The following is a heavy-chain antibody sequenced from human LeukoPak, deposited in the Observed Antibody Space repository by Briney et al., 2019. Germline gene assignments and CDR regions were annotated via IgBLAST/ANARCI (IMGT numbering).Heavy chain of an antibody. CDR1: GFTFSSYA. CDR3: AREYYYGMDV. J-gene: IGHJ6*02. Sequence: GGSLRLSCAASGFTFSSYAMSWVRQAPGKGLEWVSYISSSSSTIYYADSVKGRFTISRDNAKNSLYLQMNSPRAEDTAVYYCAREYYYGMDVWGQGTTVTVSS. CDR2: ISSSSSTI. V-gene: IGHV3-48*01.